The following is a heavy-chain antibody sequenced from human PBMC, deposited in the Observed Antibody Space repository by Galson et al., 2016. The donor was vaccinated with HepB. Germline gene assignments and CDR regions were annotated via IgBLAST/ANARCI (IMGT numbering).Heavy chain of an antibody. V-gene: IGHV3-48*04. Sequence: SLRLSCAASGFTFSSYGMNWVRQAPGKGLEWVSYINDNSRTIHYADSVKGRFTISRHNAKNSLYMQMNSLRAEDTAVYYCARQTTSGWYDYWGQGTLVTVSS. CDR2: INDNSRTI. CDR3: ARQTTSGWYDY. CDR1: GFTFSSYG. J-gene: IGHJ4*02. D-gene: IGHD6-19*01.